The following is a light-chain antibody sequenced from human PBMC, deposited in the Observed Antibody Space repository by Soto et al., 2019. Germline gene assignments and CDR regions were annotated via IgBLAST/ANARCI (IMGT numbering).Light chain of an antibody. V-gene: IGKV3-11*01. J-gene: IGKJ5*01. CDR3: QQRRNWPPIT. Sequence: IVLTQSPARLSSFPVDRFSLSSMASQYINTRLAWYQHRPGQAPRLLIYAASDRATGIPGRFSGSGSGTDFTLTISSLEPEDFAVYYCQQRRNWPPITSGQGRRQEI. CDR2: AAS. CDR1: QYINTR.